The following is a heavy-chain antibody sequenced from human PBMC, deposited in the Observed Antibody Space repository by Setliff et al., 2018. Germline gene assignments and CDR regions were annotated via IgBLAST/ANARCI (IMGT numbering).Heavy chain of an antibody. V-gene: IGHV3-33*06. CDR1: GFTFSSCG. Sequence: GGSLRLSCAASGFTFSSCGMHWVRQAPGKGLEWVAVIWYDGSNKYYADSVKGRFTISRDNSKNTLYLQMNSLRAEDTAVYYCAKEAANYYYYMDVWGKGTTVTVSS. CDR2: IWYDGSNK. D-gene: IGHD2-15*01. CDR3: AKEAANYYYYMDV. J-gene: IGHJ6*03.